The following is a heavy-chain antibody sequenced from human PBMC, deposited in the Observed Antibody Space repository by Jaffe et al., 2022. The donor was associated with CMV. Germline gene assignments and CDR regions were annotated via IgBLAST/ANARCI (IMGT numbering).Heavy chain of an antibody. CDR1: GFTFSSYW. CDR2: IKQDGSEK. V-gene: IGHV3-7*03. Sequence: EVQLVESGGGLVQPGGSLRLSCAASGFTFSSYWMSWVRQAPGKGLEWVANIKQDGSEKYYVDSVKGRFTISRDNAKNSLYLQMNSLRAEDTAVYYCARLEEIGATDAFDIWGQGTMVTVSS. CDR3: ARLEEIGATDAFDI. J-gene: IGHJ3*02.